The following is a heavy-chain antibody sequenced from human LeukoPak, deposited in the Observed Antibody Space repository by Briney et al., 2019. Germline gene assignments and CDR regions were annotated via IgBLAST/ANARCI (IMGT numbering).Heavy chain of an antibody. J-gene: IGHJ4*02. CDR3: ARDEGESQIFDY. V-gene: IGHV4-4*07. D-gene: IGHD2-21*01. CDR2: IYTSGHT. Sequence: PSETLSLTCTVSGGSLSGYYWSWIRQAAGKGLEWIGRIYTSGHTIYNPSLRSRVTMSVDTSKNQFSLKYTAVTAADTAVYYCARDEGESQIFDYWGQGTLVTVSS. CDR1: GGSLSGYY.